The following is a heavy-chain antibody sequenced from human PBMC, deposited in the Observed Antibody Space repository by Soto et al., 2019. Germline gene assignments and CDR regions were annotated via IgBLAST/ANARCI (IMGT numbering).Heavy chain of an antibody. CDR3: AREITTVTNYYYYGMDV. Sequence: QVQLVQSGAEVKKPGASVKVCCKASGNTFISYALHWVRQAPGQRLEWMGWINAGNGDTKYSQRFQGRVTITRDTSASTAYMELSSLRSEDTAVYYCAREITTVTNYYYYGMDVWGQGTTVTVSS. J-gene: IGHJ6*02. V-gene: IGHV1-3*01. D-gene: IGHD4-17*01. CDR1: GNTFISYA. CDR2: INAGNGDT.